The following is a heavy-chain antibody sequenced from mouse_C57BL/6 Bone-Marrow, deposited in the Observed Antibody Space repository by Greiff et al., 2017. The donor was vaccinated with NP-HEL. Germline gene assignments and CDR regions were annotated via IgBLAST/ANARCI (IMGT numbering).Heavy chain of an antibody. Sequence: QVQLQQSGAELVKPGASVKLSCKASGYTFTEYTIHWVKQRSGQGLEWIGWFYPGSGSIKYNEKFKDKATLTADKSSSTVYIELSRLTSEDSAVYFCARHEDPHYYGISYNWYFDVWGTGTTVTVSS. V-gene: IGHV1-62-2*01. CDR2: FYPGSGSI. J-gene: IGHJ1*03. CDR1: GYTFTEYT. D-gene: IGHD1-1*01. CDR3: ARHEDPHYYGISYNWYFDV.